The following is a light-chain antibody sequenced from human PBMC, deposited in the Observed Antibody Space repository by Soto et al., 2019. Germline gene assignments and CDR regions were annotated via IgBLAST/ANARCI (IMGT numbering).Light chain of an antibody. CDR1: QSVSSN. CDR3: QQYNNWPPWT. J-gene: IGKJ1*01. V-gene: IGKV3-15*01. Sequence: EIVMTQSPATLSVSPGERATLSCRASQSVSSNLAWYQQKPGQAPRLLIYGASTRATGIPARFSGSGSGTDVTPTISSLQSADFAVYHCQQYNNWPPWTFGQGTKVEIK. CDR2: GAS.